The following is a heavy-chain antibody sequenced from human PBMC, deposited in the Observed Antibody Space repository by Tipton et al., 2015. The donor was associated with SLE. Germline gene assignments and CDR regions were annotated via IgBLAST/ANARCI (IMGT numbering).Heavy chain of an antibody. CDR1: SGSISSYY. CDR3: AREIIEGVPDAFDI. Sequence: TLSLTCTVFSGSISSYYWSWIRQPPGKGLEWIGYIYYTGSTNYSPSLKSRVTISVDTSKNEFSLNLTSVTAADTAVYYWAREIIEGVPDAFDIWGQGTMVPVSS. V-gene: IGHV4-59*01. CDR2: IYYTGST. J-gene: IGHJ3*02. D-gene: IGHD3-16*02.